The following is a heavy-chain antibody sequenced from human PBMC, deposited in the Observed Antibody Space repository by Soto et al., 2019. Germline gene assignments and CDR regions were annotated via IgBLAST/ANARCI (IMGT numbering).Heavy chain of an antibody. CDR3: ATGGGDLLY. V-gene: IGHV3-15*07. D-gene: IGHD2-21*02. CDR2: IKSKTDGGTT. J-gene: IGHJ4*02. Sequence: EVQLVKSGGDLANPGGSLRLSCAVSGFTFSYAWMNWVRQAPGKGLEWVGRIKSKTDGGTTDYAAPVKGRFTISRDDSRNMVFLQMNSLGTEDTAVYYRATGGGDLLYWGQGTPVTVSS. CDR1: GFTFSYAW.